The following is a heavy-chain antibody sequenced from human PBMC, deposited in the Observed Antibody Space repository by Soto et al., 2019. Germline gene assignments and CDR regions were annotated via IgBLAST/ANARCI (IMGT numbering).Heavy chain of an antibody. CDR3: ARDTSRGEYDY. D-gene: IGHD3-10*01. CDR1: GYTFTSYG. V-gene: IGHV1-18*01. CDR2: INVYNGNT. J-gene: IGHJ4*02. Sequence: QVQLVQSGAEVKKPGASVKVSCKASGYTFTSYGISWVRQAPGQGLEWMGWINVYNGNTNYAQKLQGRVTMTTDTSTSRAYLDLRSLRSDDTSVYFCARDTSRGEYDYWGQGTRVTVSS.